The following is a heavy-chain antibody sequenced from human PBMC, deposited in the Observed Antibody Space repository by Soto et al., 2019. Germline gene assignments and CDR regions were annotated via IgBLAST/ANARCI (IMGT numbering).Heavy chain of an antibody. J-gene: IGHJ6*02. CDR2: INPSGGST. Sequence: ASVKVSCKASGYTLTSYYMHWVRQAPGQGLEWMGIINPSGGSTSYAQKFQGRVTMTRDTSTSTVYMELSSLRSEDTAVYYCASEKLRYFYWSQGYYQYGNDVRGQGTTVTVSS. D-gene: IGHD3-9*01. CDR1: GYTLTSYY. V-gene: IGHV1-46*03. CDR3: ASEKLRYFYWSQGYYQYGNDV.